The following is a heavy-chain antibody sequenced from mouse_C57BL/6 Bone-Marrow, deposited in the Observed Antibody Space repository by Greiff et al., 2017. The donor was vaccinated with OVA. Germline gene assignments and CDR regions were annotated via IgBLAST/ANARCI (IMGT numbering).Heavy chain of an antibody. V-gene: IGHV1-69*01. Sequence: VQLQQPGAELVMPGASVKLSCKASGYTFTSYWMHWVKQRPGQGLEWIGEIDPSDSYTNYNQKFKGKSTLTVAKSSSTAYMQLSSLTSEDSAVYYCARNYYGSSYGNYAMDYWGQGTSVTVSS. CDR1: GYTFTSYW. D-gene: IGHD1-1*01. CDR3: ARNYYGSSYGNYAMDY. CDR2: IDPSDSYT. J-gene: IGHJ4*01.